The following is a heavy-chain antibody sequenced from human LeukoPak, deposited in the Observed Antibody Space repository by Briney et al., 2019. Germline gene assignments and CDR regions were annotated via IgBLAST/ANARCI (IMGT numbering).Heavy chain of an antibody. CDR3: ARYITTAMVTNYFDY. D-gene: IGHD5-18*01. J-gene: IGHJ4*02. CDR2: IYPGDSDT. V-gene: IGHV5-51*01. Sequence: GESLKICCKVPGYSFTSYWTGWVRQMRGKGLAWMGIIYPGDSDTRYSPSFQGQVPLSADKSISTAYLQWSSLKGSDTAMYYCARYITTAMVTNYFDYWGQGTLVTVSS. CDR1: GYSFTSYW.